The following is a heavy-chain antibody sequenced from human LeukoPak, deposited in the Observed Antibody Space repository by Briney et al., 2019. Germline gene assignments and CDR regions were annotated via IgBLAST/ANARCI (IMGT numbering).Heavy chain of an antibody. CDR3: ARTFWPPNWFDP. V-gene: IGHV1-8*01. J-gene: IGHJ5*02. CDR1: GYTFTSYD. Sequence: ASVKVSCKASGYTFTSYDINWVRQATGQGLEWMGWINPNSGNTGYAQKFQGRVTMTRNTSISTAYMELSSLRSEDTAVYYCARTFWPPNWFDPWGQGTLVTVSS. CDR2: INPNSGNT. D-gene: IGHD3-3*01.